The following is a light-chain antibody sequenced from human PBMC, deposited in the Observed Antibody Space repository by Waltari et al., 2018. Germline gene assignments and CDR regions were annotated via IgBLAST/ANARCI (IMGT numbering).Light chain of an antibody. CDR3: QHYHDWPPGA. CDR1: QSVGND. J-gene: IGKJ3*01. V-gene: IGKV3-15*01. Sequence: EVVMTQSPATLSVSPGERVTLSCRASQSVGNDLAWYQQRPGQATRLLIYSASTRAIGIPARFSGSGSGTEFTLTISGMESDDFAVYYCQHYHDWPPGAFGPGTKVD. CDR2: SAS.